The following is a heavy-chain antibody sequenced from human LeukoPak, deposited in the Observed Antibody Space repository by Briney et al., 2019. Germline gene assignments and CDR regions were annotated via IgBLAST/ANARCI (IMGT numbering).Heavy chain of an antibody. Sequence: SETLSLTCTVSGGSISSYYWSWIRQPPGKGLEWIGYIYYSGSTNYNPSLKSRVTISVDTSKNQFSLKLSSVTAADTAVYYCARGRGAFDIWGQGTLVTVSS. V-gene: IGHV4-59*01. D-gene: IGHD3-10*01. CDR3: ARGRGAFDI. CDR1: GGSISSYY. J-gene: IGHJ3*02. CDR2: IYYSGST.